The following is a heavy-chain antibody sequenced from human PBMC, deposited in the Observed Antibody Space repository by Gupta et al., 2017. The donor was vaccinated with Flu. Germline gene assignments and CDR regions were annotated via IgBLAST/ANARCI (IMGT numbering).Heavy chain of an antibody. CDR1: GFTFSSYN. CDR3: VRDRGWLVYFDY. Sequence: EVYLVESGGGLVRPGGSLRLSCAASGFTFSSYNMNWVRQSPGKGLEWVASVSGDSSYIYYADSLKGRFTISRDNAKNSLYLQVTSLRAEDTAVYYCVRDRGWLVYFDYWGQGTLVAVSS. CDR2: VSGDSSYI. V-gene: IGHV3-21*01. J-gene: IGHJ4*02. D-gene: IGHD3-22*01.